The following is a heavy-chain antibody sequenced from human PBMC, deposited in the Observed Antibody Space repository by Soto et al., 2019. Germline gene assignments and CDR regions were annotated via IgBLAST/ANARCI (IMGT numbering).Heavy chain of an antibody. D-gene: IGHD3-3*01. V-gene: IGHV1-18*01. CDR2: ISTDNGNT. CDR1: GYTFTSSG. Sequence: QVQLVQSGAEVKKPEASVKVSCKASGYTFTSSGISWVRQAPGQGLEWMGWISTDNGNTNYAQHLQGRVSMTTDTSTSTAYMDLRSVRSDDTAVYYCARDQGITTFGVYSMYYYGMDVWGQGTTVTVSS. J-gene: IGHJ6*02. CDR3: ARDQGITTFGVYSMYYYGMDV.